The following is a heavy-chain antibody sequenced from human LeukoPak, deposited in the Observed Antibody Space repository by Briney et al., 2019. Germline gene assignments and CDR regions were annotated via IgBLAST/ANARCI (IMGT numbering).Heavy chain of an antibody. J-gene: IGHJ4*02. V-gene: IGHV3-53*01. Sequence: GGSLRLSCAASGFTVSSTYMSWVRQAPGKGLEWVSVIYSGGGTYYADSVKGRFTISRDNSKSMLYLQMNSLRAEDTAVYYCARRYSYGSFDYWGQGTLVTVSS. D-gene: IGHD5-18*01. CDR3: ARRYSYGSFDY. CDR2: IYSGGGT. CDR1: GFTVSSTY.